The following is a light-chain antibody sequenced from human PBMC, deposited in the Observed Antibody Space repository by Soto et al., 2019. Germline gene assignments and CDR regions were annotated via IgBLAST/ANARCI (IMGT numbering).Light chain of an antibody. J-gene: IGLJ2*01. CDR2: YDS. V-gene: IGLV3-21*04. CDR3: QLWDSSSDHLV. CDR1: NIGSKS. Sequence: SYELTQPPSVSVAPGKTARITCGGNNIGSKSEHWYQQKPGQAPVLVIYYDSDRPSGIPERFSGSNSGNTATLTISRVEAGDEADYYCQLWDSSSDHLVFGGGTKLTVL.